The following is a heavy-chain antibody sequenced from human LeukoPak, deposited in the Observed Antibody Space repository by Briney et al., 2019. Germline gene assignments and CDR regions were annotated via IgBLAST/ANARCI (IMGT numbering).Heavy chain of an antibody. Sequence: LAGGSLRLSCAASGFTFSSYEMNWVRQAPGKGLEWVSYISSSGSTIYYADSVKGRFIISRDNAKNSLYLQMNSLRAEDTALYYCAKDPNRRPATGLNWFDPWGQGTLVTVSS. CDR3: AKDPNRRPATGLNWFDP. V-gene: IGHV3-48*03. CDR1: GFTFSSYE. D-gene: IGHD3-10*01. CDR2: ISSSGSTI. J-gene: IGHJ5*02.